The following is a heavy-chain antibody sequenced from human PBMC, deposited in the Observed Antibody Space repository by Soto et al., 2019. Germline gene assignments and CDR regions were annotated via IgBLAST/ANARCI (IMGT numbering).Heavy chain of an antibody. D-gene: IGHD2-15*01. V-gene: IGHV4-59*01. CDR1: GGSISSYY. Sequence: SDTLSLTCTVSGGSISSYYWSWIRQPPGKGLEWIGYIYYSGGTNYNPSLKSRVTISVDTSKNQFSLKLSSVTAADTAVYYCARAGGGWWFDPWGQGTLVT. J-gene: IGHJ5*02. CDR3: ARAGGGWWFDP. CDR2: IYYSGGT.